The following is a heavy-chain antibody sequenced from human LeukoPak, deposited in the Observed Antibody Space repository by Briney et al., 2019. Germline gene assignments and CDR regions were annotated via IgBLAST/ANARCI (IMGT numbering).Heavy chain of an antibody. V-gene: IGHV3-30*03. Sequence: GGSLRLSCAASGFTFSSYGMHWVRQAPGKGLEWVAVISYDGSNKYYADSVKGRSTISRDNSKNTLYLQMNSLRAEDTAVYYCARVGGSGNAFDIWGQGTMVTVSS. CDR2: ISYDGSNK. J-gene: IGHJ3*02. CDR3: ARVGGSGNAFDI. CDR1: GFTFSSYG. D-gene: IGHD3-3*01.